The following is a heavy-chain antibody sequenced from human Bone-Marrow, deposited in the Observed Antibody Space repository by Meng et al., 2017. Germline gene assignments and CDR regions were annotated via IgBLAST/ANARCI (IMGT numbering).Heavy chain of an antibody. Sequence: QVQHHQWGAGLLKPSETLSLTSAVYGGSFSGYYWSWIRQPPGKGLEWIGEINHSGSTNYNPSLKSRVTISVDTSKNQFSLKLSSVTAADTAVYYCARGFELTYDRGNDYWGQGTLVTVSS. CDR2: INHSGST. CDR3: ARGFELTYDRGNDY. J-gene: IGHJ4*02. CDR1: GGSFSGYY. D-gene: IGHD5-12*01. V-gene: IGHV4-34*01.